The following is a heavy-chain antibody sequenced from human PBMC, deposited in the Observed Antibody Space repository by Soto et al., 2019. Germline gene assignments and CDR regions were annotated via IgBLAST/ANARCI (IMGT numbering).Heavy chain of an antibody. CDR3: ARRSSNFFDF. Sequence: GESLTISCNGSGYSFNSYWIGWVRQMPGKGLEWMGIIYPADSDTRYSPSFQGQVTISADKSISTAYLQWSSLKASDTAMYYCARRSSNFFDFWGQGTLVTVSS. V-gene: IGHV5-51*01. D-gene: IGHD3-10*01. CDR1: GYSFNSYW. CDR2: IYPADSDT. J-gene: IGHJ4*02.